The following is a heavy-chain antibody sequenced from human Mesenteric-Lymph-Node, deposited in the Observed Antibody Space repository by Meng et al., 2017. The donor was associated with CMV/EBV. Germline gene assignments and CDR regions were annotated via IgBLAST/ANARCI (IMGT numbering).Heavy chain of an antibody. D-gene: IGHD5-18*01. CDR1: GFTFNSSA. V-gene: IGHV3-30*04. CDR2: ISYDGSNK. J-gene: IGHJ4*02. CDR3: ARAPVSVDTAMVTSGVYYFDY. Sequence: GESLKISCAASGFTFNSSAMHWVRQAPGKGLEWVAIISYDGSNKYYADSVKGRFTISRDNAKNSLYLQMNSLRAEDTAVYYCARAPVSVDTAMVTSGVYYFDYWGQGTLVTVSS.